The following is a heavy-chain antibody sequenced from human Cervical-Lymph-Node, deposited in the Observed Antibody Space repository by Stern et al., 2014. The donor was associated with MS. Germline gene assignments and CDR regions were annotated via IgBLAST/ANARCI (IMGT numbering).Heavy chain of an antibody. CDR1: GGTFSSDA. J-gene: IGHJ4*02. CDR3: ASGTRSSWYFDF. Sequence: DQLVESGAEVKKPGSSMKVSCKASGGTFSSDAIGWGRQAPGQGLEWMGGIIPIFETANYAQKFQGRVTITADQSTKTAYLELSSLTSGDTAMYFCASGTRSSWYFDFWGQGTLVTVST. CDR2: IIPIFETA. V-gene: IGHV1-69*01. D-gene: IGHD6-13*01.